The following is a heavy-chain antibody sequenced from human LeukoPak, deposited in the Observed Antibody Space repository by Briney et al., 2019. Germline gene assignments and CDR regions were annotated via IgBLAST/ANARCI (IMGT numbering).Heavy chain of an antibody. CDR2: INPNSGGT. Sequence: ASVKVSCKASGYTFTGYHMHWVRQAPGQGLEWMGWINPNSGGTNYAQKFQGRVTMTRDTSISTAYMELSRLRSDDTAVYYCARVGPSRGRQLVPIMLKGFDPWGQGTLVTVSS. V-gene: IGHV1-2*02. D-gene: IGHD6-13*01. CDR3: ARVGPSRGRQLVPIMLKGFDP. CDR1: GYTFTGYH. J-gene: IGHJ5*02.